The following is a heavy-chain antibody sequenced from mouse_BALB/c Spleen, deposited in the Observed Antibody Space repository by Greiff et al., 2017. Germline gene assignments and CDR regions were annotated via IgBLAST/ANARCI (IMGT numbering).Heavy chain of an antibody. CDR3: ARDGYFSGFAY. J-gene: IGHJ3*01. CDR1: GDSITSGY. V-gene: IGHV3-8*02. CDR2: ISYRGST. Sequence: EVKLVESGPSLVKPSQTLSLTCSVTGDSITSGYWNWIRKFPGNKLEYMGYISYRGSTYYNPSLKSRISITRDTSKNQYYLQLNYVTTEDTATYYCARDGYFSGFAYWGQGTLVTVSA. D-gene: IGHD2-3*01.